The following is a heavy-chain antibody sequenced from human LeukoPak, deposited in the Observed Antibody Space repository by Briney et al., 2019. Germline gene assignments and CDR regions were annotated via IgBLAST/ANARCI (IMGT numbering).Heavy chain of an antibody. CDR3: AKENPVGGTNYFDY. D-gene: IGHD1-26*01. CDR1: GFTFSSYG. CDR2: IWYDGSNK. J-gene: IGHJ4*02. V-gene: IGHV3-33*06. Sequence: GRSLRLSCAASGFTFSSYGMHWVRQAPGKGLEWVAVIWYDGSNKYYADSVKGRFTISRDNSKNTLYLQMNSLRAEDTAVYYCAKENPVGGTNYFDYWGQGTLVTVSS.